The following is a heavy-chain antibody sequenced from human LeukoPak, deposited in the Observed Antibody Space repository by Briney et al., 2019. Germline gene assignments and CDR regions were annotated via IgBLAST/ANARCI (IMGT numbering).Heavy chain of an antibody. V-gene: IGHV4-4*02. J-gene: IGHJ4*02. CDR1: GGSISRNNW. Sequence: ASETLSLTCAVSGGSISRNNWWSWVRPPPGKGLECIGEISHSGSTGYNPSLKSRDTISVDNSKNHFSLKLSSVTAADTAVYYCARNMVGETTFDYWGQGTLVTVSS. CDR3: ARNMVGETTFDY. CDR2: ISHSGST. D-gene: IGHD2/OR15-2a*01.